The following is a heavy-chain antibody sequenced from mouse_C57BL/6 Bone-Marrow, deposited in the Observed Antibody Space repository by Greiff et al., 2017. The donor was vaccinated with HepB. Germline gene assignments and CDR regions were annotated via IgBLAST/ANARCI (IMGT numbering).Heavy chain of an antibody. D-gene: IGHD2-12*01. V-gene: IGHV1-54*01. Sequence: QVQLQQSGAELVRPGTSVKVSCKASGYAFTNYFIEWVKQRPGQGLEWIGVINPGSGGTNYNEKFKGKATLTADKSSSTAYMQLSSLTSEDSAVYVYARVSYDDVYYVMDYWGQGTSVTVSA. CDR2: INPGSGGT. CDR1: GYAFTNYF. J-gene: IGHJ4*01. CDR3: ARVSYDDVYYVMDY.